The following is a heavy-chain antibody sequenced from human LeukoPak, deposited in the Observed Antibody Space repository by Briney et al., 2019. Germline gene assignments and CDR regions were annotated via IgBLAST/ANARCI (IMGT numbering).Heavy chain of an antibody. V-gene: IGHV4-39*01. Sequence: SETLSLTCTVSGGSISSSSHYWGWMCQPPGKGLEWIGSIYYRGSTYYNPSLESRVTISIDTSKNQFSLKLSSVLAADTAVYSCARWLQNSGVFDIWGQGTMVIVSS. J-gene: IGHJ3*02. CDR2: IYYRGST. CDR1: GGSISSSSHY. CDR3: ARWLQNSGVFDI. D-gene: IGHD5-24*01.